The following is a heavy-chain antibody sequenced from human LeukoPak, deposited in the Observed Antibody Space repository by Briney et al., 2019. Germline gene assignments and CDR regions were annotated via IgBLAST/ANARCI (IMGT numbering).Heavy chain of an antibody. CDR1: GYTFTTHY. J-gene: IGHJ4*01. Sequence: SSVKVSRKASGYTFTTHYMHWIRQAPGQGLEWMGIINPGGGTTGYAQNFQGRVTMTRATSTSTVYMDLSSLRCEDRALYYCATPSTHCGGDCYSSPLAYWGHGTLVTVSS. CDR2: INPGGGTT. V-gene: IGHV1-46*01. CDR3: ATPSTHCGGDCYSSPLAY. D-gene: IGHD2-21*02.